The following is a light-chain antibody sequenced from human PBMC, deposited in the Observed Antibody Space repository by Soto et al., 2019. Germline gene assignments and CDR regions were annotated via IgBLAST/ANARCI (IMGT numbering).Light chain of an antibody. V-gene: IGKV1-39*01. CDR1: QSISSY. J-gene: IGKJ1*01. CDR3: QQSYSTPWT. Sequence: DIQMTQSPSSLSASVGDRVTITCRASQSISSYLNWYQQKPGKAPKLLIYAASSLQSGVPLRFSGSGSGTDFTLTISSLQPEDFATYYCQQSYSTPWTFVQGTKVEIK. CDR2: AAS.